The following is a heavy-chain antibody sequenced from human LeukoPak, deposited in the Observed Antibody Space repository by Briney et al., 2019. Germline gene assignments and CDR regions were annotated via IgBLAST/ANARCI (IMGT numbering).Heavy chain of an antibody. J-gene: IGHJ6*02. CDR1: GFTFSSYG. CDR3: AKEGGSGSYYNPNYYYGMDV. V-gene: IGHV3-30*18. CDR2: ISYDGSNK. D-gene: IGHD3-10*01. Sequence: GGSLRLSCAASGFTFSSYGMHWVRQAPGKGLEWVAVISYDGSNKYYADSVKGRFTISRDNSKNTLYLQMNSLRAEDTAVYYCAKEGGSGSYYNPNYYYGMDVWGQGTTVTVSS.